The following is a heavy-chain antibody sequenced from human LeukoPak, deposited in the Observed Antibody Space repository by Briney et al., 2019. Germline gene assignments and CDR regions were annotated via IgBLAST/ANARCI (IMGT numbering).Heavy chain of an antibody. CDR3: ARDRDSTFGNWFDP. Sequence: GSSVKVSCKASGGTFSSYAISWVRQAPGQGLEWMGGIIPIFGTANYAQKFQGRVTITADESTSTAYMELSSLRSEDTAVYYCARDRDSTFGNWFDPWGQGTLVTVSS. D-gene: IGHD3-16*01. V-gene: IGHV1-69*01. CDR2: IIPIFGTA. CDR1: GGTFSSYA. J-gene: IGHJ5*02.